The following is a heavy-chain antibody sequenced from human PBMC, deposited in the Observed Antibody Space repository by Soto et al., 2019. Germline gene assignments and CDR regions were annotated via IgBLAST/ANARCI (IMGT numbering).Heavy chain of an antibody. V-gene: IGHV1-69*12. CDR3: ARDLGSGYDPGDY. D-gene: IGHD5-12*01. CDR1: GGTFSIYA. CDR2: IIPIIGTR. J-gene: IGHJ4*02. Sequence: QVQLVQSGAEVKKPGSSVKVSCKDSGGTFSIYAVSWVRQAPGQGLEWMGGIIPIIGTRNYAQRFQGRITITGDESTSTAYMELSSLKSEDTAVYYCARDLGSGYDPGDYWGQGTLVTVSS.